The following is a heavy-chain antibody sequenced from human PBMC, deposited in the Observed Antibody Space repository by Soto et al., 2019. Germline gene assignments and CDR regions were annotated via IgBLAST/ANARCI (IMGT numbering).Heavy chain of an antibody. CDR2: INVGNGNT. CDR1: GYTFTTQT. Sequence: ASVKVSCKTSGYTFTTQTIHWVRQAPGQSLEWLGWINVGNGNTKYSLKFQGRVTITIDTSASTAYMELSSLRSEDTAIYYCALDFFASFDYWGQGTLVTVSS. J-gene: IGHJ4*02. D-gene: IGHD3-3*01. V-gene: IGHV1-3*01. CDR3: ALDFFASFDY.